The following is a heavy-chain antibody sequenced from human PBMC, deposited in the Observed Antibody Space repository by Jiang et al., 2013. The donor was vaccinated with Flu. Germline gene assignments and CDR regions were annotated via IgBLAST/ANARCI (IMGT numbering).Heavy chain of an antibody. V-gene: IGHV1-69-2*01. CDR2: VDPEDGQA. D-gene: IGHD1-1*01. CDR1: GYTFTDYN. J-gene: IGHJ6*01. CDR3: ATDRKVSDAEATGPFHYYY. Sequence: SGAEVKKPGATVRISCKVSGYTFTDYNMHWLQQAPGKGLVWMGLVDPEDGQAIYAEKFQGRVTITADTSTDTAYMELTSLRSEDTAVYYCATDRKVSDAEATGPFHYYY.